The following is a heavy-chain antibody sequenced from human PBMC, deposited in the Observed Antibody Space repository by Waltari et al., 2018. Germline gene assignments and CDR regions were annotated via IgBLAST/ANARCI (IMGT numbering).Heavy chain of an antibody. CDR1: GYTFNSYG. D-gene: IGHD3-22*01. J-gene: IGHJ4*02. CDR3: ARVTYYYDSSGYFTYYFDS. V-gene: IGHV1-18*01. Sequence: QVQLVQSGAEVKKPGASVKVSCTASGYTFNSYGISWVRQAPGQGLEWMGWISGFNGNRKYAQKFQGRVTMTTDTSTSTAYMDLRSLRTDDTAVYYCARVTYYYDSSGYFTYYFDSWVQGTLVTVSS. CDR2: ISGFNGNR.